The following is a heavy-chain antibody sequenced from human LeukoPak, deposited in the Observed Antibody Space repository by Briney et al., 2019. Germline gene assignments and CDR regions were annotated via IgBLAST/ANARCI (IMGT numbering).Heavy chain of an antibody. CDR1: GFIFSSYA. J-gene: IGHJ4*02. CDR3: AKALTPYCSSTSCYVTDY. Sequence: PGGSLRLSCAASGFIFSSYAMSWVRQAPGKGLEWVSGISGSGGSTYYADSVKGRFTISRDNSKNTLYLQMNSLRAEDTAVYYCAKALTPYCSSTSCYVTDYWGQGTLVTVSS. V-gene: IGHV3-23*01. CDR2: ISGSGGST. D-gene: IGHD2-2*01.